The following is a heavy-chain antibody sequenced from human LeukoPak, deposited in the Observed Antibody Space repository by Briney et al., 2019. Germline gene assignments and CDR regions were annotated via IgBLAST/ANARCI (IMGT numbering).Heavy chain of an antibody. CDR2: IYPGDSDA. Sequence: PGESLKISCKGSGYTFTAHWIGWVRQMPGKGLEWMGIIYPGDSDARYSPSFQGQVTISADKSITTAYLQWSSLKASDTAMYYCARQIRYSSGWYEYWGQGTLVTVSS. J-gene: IGHJ4*02. CDR1: GYTFTAHW. CDR3: ARQIRYSSGWYEY. D-gene: IGHD6-19*01. V-gene: IGHV5-51*01.